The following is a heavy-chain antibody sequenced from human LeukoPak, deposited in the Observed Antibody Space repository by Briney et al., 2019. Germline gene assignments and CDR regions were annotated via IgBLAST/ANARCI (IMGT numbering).Heavy chain of an antibody. D-gene: IGHD5-18*01. CDR1: GGSFTGYY. Sequence: SETLSLTCAVNGGSFTGYYWSWIRQFPGKGLEWIGEINHSGSTNYNPSLKSRLTISVDTSKNQLSLKLSSVTTAATAVYYCARGVSDPSGIQLGSWFDPWGQGTLVTVSS. CDR2: INHSGST. CDR3: ARGVSDPSGIQLGSWFDP. V-gene: IGHV4-34*01. J-gene: IGHJ5*02.